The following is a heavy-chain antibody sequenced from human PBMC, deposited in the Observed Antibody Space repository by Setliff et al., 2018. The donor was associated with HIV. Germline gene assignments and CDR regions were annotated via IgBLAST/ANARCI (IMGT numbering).Heavy chain of an antibody. CDR2: IRDKTRGGTT. Sequence: GGSLRLSCAASTFTFRTYWMSWVRQAPGKGLEWIGFIRDKTRGGTTEYAASVKGRFTISRDDSKSVAYLQMNSLKTDDTALYYCARDPYGYSWGQGTLVTVSS. D-gene: IGHD3-10*01. J-gene: IGHJ4*02. V-gene: IGHV3-49*04. CDR1: TFTFRTYW. CDR3: ARDPYGYS.